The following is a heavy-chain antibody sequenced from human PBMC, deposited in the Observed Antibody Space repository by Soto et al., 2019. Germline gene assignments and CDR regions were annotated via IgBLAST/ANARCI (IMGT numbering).Heavy chain of an antibody. CDR3: ARIHDYGDYGSAFDI. J-gene: IGHJ3*02. CDR2: ISANNGNT. CDR1: GGTFSSYT. Sequence: ASVKVSCKASGGTFSSYTISWVRQAPGQGLEWMGWISANNGNTNYAQKLQGRVTMTTDTSTSTAYMELRSLRSDDTAVYYCARIHDYGDYGSAFDIWGQGTMVTVSS. V-gene: IGHV1-18*01. D-gene: IGHD4-17*01.